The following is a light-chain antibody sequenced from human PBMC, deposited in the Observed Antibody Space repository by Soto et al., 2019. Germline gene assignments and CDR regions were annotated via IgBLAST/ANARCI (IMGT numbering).Light chain of an antibody. CDR1: QTISNF. J-gene: IGKJ1*01. CDR2: GAS. CDR3: QHSYNTPRT. Sequence: DSEMTQSPSCLSSTGGERVTVTCRASQTISNFLNWYQQTPGKAPKLLIYGASNLQSGVPSRFSGSGSGTDFTLTISSLQPEDFATYFCQHSYNTPRTFGQGTKVDI. V-gene: IGKV1-39*01.